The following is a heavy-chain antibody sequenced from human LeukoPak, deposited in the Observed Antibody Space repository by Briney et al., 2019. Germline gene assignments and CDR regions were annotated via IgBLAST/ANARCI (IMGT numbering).Heavy chain of an antibody. CDR2: ISSSGSSGSTI. CDR3: ARGRGSSTGY. D-gene: IGHD6-6*01. V-gene: IGHV3-48*03. J-gene: IGHJ4*02. Sequence: GGSLRLSFATSGFTFSSYTMNWVRQAPGKGLEWVSYISSSGSSGSTIYYADSVKGRFTISRDNAKNSLYLQMNSLRAEDTAVYYCARGRGSSTGYWGQGTLVTVSS. CDR1: GFTFSSYT.